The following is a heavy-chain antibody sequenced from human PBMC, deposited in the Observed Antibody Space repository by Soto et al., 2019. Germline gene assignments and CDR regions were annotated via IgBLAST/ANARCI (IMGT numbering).Heavy chain of an antibody. CDR2: ISGSGGST. CDR1: GFTFSSYA. CDR3: ATLRGDILTGYYKNNWFDP. D-gene: IGHD3-9*01. V-gene: IGHV3-23*01. Sequence: GGSLRLSCAASGFTFSSYAMSWVRQAPGKGLEWVSAISGSGGSTYYADSVKGRFTISRDNSKNTLYLQMNSLRAEDTAVYYCATLRGDILTGYYKNNWFDPWGQGTLVTVSS. J-gene: IGHJ5*02.